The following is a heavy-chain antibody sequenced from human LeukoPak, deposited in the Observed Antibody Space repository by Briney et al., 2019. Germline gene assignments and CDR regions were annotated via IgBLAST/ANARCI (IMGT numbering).Heavy chain of an antibody. V-gene: IGHV3-23*01. D-gene: IGHD3-22*01. CDR2: ISDRGTST. J-gene: IGHJ4*02. CDR1: RFTLSRYV. Sequence: PGGSLRLSCAASRFTLSRYVIKWVRQAPGEGLEWVAAISDRGTSTFYADSVRGRFTISRDNSKNRVYLQMNSLRAEDTGVYSCAKNRFYDTSGGFDYWGQGALVTVSS. CDR3: AKNRFYDTSGGFDY.